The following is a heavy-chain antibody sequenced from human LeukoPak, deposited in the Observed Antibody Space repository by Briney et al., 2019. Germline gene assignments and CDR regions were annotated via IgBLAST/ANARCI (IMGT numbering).Heavy chain of an antibody. CDR2: IYPDDSDT. J-gene: IGHJ6*02. CDR3: AISSYASGYSLGDV. D-gene: IGHD3-22*01. Sequence: PGQSLKISCKGSGYRFTTHWIGWVRQMPGKGLEWMGIIYPDDSDTRYSPSFQGQVTISADKSISTAYLQWSSLKASDTAMYYCAISSYASGYSLGDVWGQGTTVTVSS. CDR1: GYRFTTHW. V-gene: IGHV5-51*01.